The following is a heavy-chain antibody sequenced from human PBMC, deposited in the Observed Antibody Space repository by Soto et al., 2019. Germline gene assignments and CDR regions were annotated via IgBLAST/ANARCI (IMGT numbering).Heavy chain of an antibody. D-gene: IGHD4-17*01. CDR1: GVSISSYY. CDR2: IYYSENT. V-gene: IGHV4-59*08. Sequence: SETLSLTCTVSGVSISSYYWSWIRQPPGKGLEWIGYIYYSENTYYNPSLKSRVTISVDTSKNQFSLRLTSVTAADTAVYYCATHPPYGPLDHWGQGTLVTVSS. CDR3: ATHPPYGPLDH. J-gene: IGHJ4*02.